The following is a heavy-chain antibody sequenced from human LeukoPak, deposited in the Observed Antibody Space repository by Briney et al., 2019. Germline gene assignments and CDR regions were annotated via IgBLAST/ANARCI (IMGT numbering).Heavy chain of an antibody. CDR1: GYTFTYYY. J-gene: IGHJ4*02. D-gene: IGHD2-2*01. Sequence: ASVTVSCKASGYTFTYYYMHWVRQAPGHGLEWMGWINPNSGGTIYAQKFQGRVTMTRDTSISTAYLELSRLTSDDTAVYYCARDGACSSASCQNFDYWGQGTLVTVPS. CDR2: INPNSGGT. CDR3: ARDGACSSASCQNFDY. V-gene: IGHV1-2*02.